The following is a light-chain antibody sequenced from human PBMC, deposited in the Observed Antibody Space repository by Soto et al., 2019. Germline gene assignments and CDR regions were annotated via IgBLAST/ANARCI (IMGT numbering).Light chain of an antibody. CDR3: QQTYTTPLT. CDR1: QSISNN. J-gene: IGKJ4*01. Sequence: EVVMTQSPATLSVSPLAIANVSGRASQSISNNLAWYQQKPGQTPRLLIYGASTRATGIPARFSGSGSGTEFTLTITSLQPGDFATYYCQQTYTTPLTCGGGHKGDIK. V-gene: IGKV3-15*01. CDR2: GAS.